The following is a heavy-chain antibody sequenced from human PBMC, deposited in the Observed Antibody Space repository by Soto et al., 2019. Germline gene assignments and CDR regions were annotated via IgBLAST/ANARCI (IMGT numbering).Heavy chain of an antibody. CDR1: GGSFSGYY. CDR2: INHSGST. J-gene: IGHJ5*02. V-gene: IGHV4-34*01. D-gene: IGHD3-22*01. CDR3: ARGGYYDRQFVP. Sequence: SETLSLTCAVYGGSFSGYYWSWIRQPPGKGLEWIGEINHSGSTNYNPSLKSRVTISVDTSKNQFSLKLSSVTAADTAVYYCARGGYYDRQFVPWGQGTLVTVSS.